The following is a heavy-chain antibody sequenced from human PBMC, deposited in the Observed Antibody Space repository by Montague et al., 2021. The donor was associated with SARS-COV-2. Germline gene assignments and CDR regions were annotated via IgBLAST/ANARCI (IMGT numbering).Heavy chain of an antibody. Sequence: SETLSLTCTVSGGSISSSSYYWGWIRQPPGKGLEWIGNIYYSGSTYYNPSLKSRVTISVDTSKNQFSLKLSSVTAADPAVYYCARQHAGYCSGGSCYWGAYFDYWGQGTLVTVSS. D-gene: IGHD2-15*01. CDR2: IYYSGST. J-gene: IGHJ4*02. V-gene: IGHV4-39*01. CDR3: ARQHAGYCSGGSCYWGAYFDY. CDR1: GGSISSSSYY.